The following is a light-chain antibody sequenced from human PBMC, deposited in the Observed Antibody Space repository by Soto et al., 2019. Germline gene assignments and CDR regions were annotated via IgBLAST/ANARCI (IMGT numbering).Light chain of an antibody. J-gene: IGLJ3*02. V-gene: IGLV3-21*02. CDR2: DDS. CDR1: NIGSKS. CDR3: QAWDSSSDHRGV. Sequence: SYELTQPPSESVAPGQTARITSWGNNIGSKSVHWYQQKPGQAPVLVVYDDSDRPSRIPERFSGSNAGNTATLTISRVEAGDEADYYCQAWDSSSDHRGVFGGGTKLTVL.